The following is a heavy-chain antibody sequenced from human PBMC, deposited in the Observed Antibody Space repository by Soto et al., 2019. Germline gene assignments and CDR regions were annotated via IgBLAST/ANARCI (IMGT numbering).Heavy chain of an antibody. CDR3: AGGPDYVWGSYRPGRYYFDY. CDR2: INHSGST. V-gene: IGHV4-34*01. J-gene: IGHJ4*02. CDR1: GGSFSGYY. Sequence: QVQLQQWGAGLLKPSETLSLTCAVYGGSFSGYYWSWIRQPPGKGLEWIGEINHSGSTNYNPSLKRRRTISVDKPKNQFSVKLSSVTAADTAVYYCAGGPDYVWGSYRPGRYYFDYWGQGTLVTVSS. D-gene: IGHD3-16*01.